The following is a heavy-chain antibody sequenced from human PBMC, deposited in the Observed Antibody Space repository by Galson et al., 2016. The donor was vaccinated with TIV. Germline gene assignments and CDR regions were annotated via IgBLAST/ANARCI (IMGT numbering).Heavy chain of an antibody. CDR1: GFTFNDYG. Sequence: SLRLSCAASGFTFNDYGMTWVRQAPGKGLEWVSDIIWNGGITDYADSVKGRFTISRDNAKNSLYLQMNSLRAEDTALYLCARHVTCGGACYYFDRWGQGTLFTVSS. CDR2: IIWNGGIT. V-gene: IGHV3-20*01. D-gene: IGHD2-21*01. CDR3: ARHVTCGGACYYFDR. J-gene: IGHJ4*02.